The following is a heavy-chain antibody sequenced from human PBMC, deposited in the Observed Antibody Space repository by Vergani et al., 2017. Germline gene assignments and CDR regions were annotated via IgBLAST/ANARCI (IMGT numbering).Heavy chain of an antibody. CDR3: ARDPADYDFWSGYYFGAFDI. D-gene: IGHD3-3*01. J-gene: IGHJ3*02. CDR2: IYYSGST. CDR1: GGSISSGDYY. Sequence: QVQLQESGPGLVKPSQTLSLTCTVSGGSISSGDYYWGWIRQPPGKGLEWIGSIYYSGSTYYNPSLKSRVTISVDTSKNQFSLKLSSVTAADTAVYYCARDPADYDFWSGYYFGAFDIWGQGTMVTVSS. V-gene: IGHV4-39*07.